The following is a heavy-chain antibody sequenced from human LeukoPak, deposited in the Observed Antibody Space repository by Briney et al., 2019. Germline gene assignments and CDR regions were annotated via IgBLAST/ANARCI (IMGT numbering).Heavy chain of an antibody. CDR1: GYTFTGYY. Sequence: ASVNVSCKASGYTFTGYYMHWVRQAPGQGLEWMGWINPNSGGTNYAQKFQGRVTMTRDTSISTAYMELSGLRSDDTAAYYCAAGVTTVTTRIKRWGQGTPVTVSS. CDR2: INPNSGGT. D-gene: IGHD4-17*01. J-gene: IGHJ4*02. CDR3: AAGVTTVTTRIKR. V-gene: IGHV1-2*02.